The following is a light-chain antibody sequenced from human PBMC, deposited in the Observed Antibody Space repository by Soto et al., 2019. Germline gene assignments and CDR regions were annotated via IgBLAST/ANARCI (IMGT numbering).Light chain of an antibody. CDR3: AAWDDSLIAYV. V-gene: IGLV1-44*01. CDR2: NNN. J-gene: IGLJ1*01. CDR1: SSNIGSNT. Sequence: QSVLTQPPSVSGTPGQRVTISCSGSSSNIGSNTVSWYRQLPGTAPQLLIYNNNQRHSGVPDRFSGSKSGTSASLAISGLPSEDEADYYCAAWDDSLIAYVLGTGPKLTVL.